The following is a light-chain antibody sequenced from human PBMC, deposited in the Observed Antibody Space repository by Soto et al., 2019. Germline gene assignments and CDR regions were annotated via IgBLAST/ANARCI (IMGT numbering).Light chain of an antibody. CDR2: AAS. V-gene: IGKV1-27*01. CDR1: QGISNY. J-gene: IGKJ3*01. Sequence: DIQMTQSPSSLSASVGDRVTITCRASQGISNYLAWYQQKPGKVPKLMIYAASTLQSGVPSRFSCSGSGTDFTLTISSLQPEDVATYYCQKYKSAPFTFGPGAKLDIK. CDR3: QKYKSAPFT.